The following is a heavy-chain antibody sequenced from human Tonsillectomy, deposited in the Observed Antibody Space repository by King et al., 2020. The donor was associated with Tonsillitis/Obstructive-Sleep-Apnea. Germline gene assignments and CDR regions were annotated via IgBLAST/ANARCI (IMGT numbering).Heavy chain of an antibody. CDR1: GGTFSSYG. Sequence: QLVQSGAEVKKPGSSVKVSCEASGGTFSSYGISWVRQAPGQGLEWMGGISPFFGTTNYAQKFQGRVTITADESTSTAYMELSSLGSEDSAMYYCARPRDGGYDAPRGYYYYMDVWGKGTAVTVSS. CDR2: ISPFFGTT. CDR3: ARPRDGGYDAPRGYYYYMDV. J-gene: IGHJ6*03. D-gene: IGHD5-12*01. V-gene: IGHV1-69*01.